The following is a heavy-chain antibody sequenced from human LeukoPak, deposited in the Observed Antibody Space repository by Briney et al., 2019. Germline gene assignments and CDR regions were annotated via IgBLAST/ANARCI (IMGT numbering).Heavy chain of an antibody. D-gene: IGHD1-26*01. CDR2: IYYSGGN. CDR1: GGSISSYY. V-gene: IGHV4-59*01. CDR3: ARESLDAFDI. J-gene: IGHJ3*02. Sequence: WETLSLICSVCGGSISSYYWSWIRQHLGKGLEWIGYIYYSGGNNYNPSLKSRVTISVDTSKSQFSLKLSSVTAADTAVYYCARESLDAFDIWGQGTMVTVSS.